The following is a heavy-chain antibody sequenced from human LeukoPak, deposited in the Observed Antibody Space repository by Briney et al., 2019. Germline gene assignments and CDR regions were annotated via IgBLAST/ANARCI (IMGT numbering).Heavy chain of an antibody. CDR1: GYSINSGYY. D-gene: IGHD3-10*01. V-gene: IGHV4-38-2*01. CDR2: VYHSGSTYFNPGDT. Sequence: SETLSLTCAVSGYSINSGYYWGWIRQPPGKGLEWIGNVYHSGSTYFNPGDTSYNPSLKSRVTISVDTSKNQFSLKLSSVTAADTAVYYCARGLPPARGYYYYMDVWGKGTTVTVSS. J-gene: IGHJ6*03. CDR3: ARGLPPARGYYYYMDV.